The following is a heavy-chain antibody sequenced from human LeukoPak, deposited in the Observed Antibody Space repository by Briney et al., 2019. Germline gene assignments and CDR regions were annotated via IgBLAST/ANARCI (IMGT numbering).Heavy chain of an antibody. J-gene: IGHJ3*02. CDR2: ISSDGSTT. CDR1: GFSFSTYW. V-gene: IGHV3-74*01. Sequence: GSLRLSCVASGFSFSTYWMHWVRQAPGKGLVWVSRISSDGSTTNYADSVKGRFTISRDNAKNTLYLQMDSLRVEDTAVYYCTSRYCSTSNCYSFDNWGQGTMVTVSS. CDR3: TSRYCSTSNCYSFDN. D-gene: IGHD2-2*01.